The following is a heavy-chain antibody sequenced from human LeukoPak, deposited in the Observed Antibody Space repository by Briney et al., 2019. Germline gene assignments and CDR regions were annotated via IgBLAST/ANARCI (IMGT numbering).Heavy chain of an antibody. J-gene: IGHJ4*02. V-gene: IGHV5-51*01. CDR3: ARQGYSSSHVDY. CDR2: IYPGDSDT. CDR1: GSRFTSYW. D-gene: IGHD6-13*01. Sequence: GESLKISCQGSGSRFTSYWIGWVRQLPGKGLEWMGIIYPGDSDTRYSPSFQGQVTISADKSISTAYLQWSSLKASDTAMYYCARQGYSSSHVDYWGQGTLVTVSS.